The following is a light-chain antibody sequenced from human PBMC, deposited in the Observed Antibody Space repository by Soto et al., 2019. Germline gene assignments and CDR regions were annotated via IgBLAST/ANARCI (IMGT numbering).Light chain of an antibody. CDR2: GAS. CDR1: HRVSSY. Sequence: PGESATLSCRASHRVSSYLAWYQQKPGQAPRLLIYGASTRATGIPARFSGSGSGTVFTLTISSLQSEDFAVYFCPQYNNWPLTFGGGTKVEIK. J-gene: IGKJ4*01. CDR3: PQYNNWPLT. V-gene: IGKV3-15*01.